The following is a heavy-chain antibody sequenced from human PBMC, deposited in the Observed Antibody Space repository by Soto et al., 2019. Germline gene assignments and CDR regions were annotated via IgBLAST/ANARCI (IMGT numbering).Heavy chain of an antibody. CDR3: ARDLRRLHSSSPSIVAFDI. J-gene: IGHJ3*02. V-gene: IGHV6-1*01. Sequence: KQSQTLSLTCAISGDSVSSNSAAWNWIRQSPSRGLEWLGRTYYRSKWYNDYSVTVKSRIPISQDTSKNQFSLQLNSVTPEDTAVYYCARDLRRLHSSSPSIVAFDIWGQGTMVTVSS. CDR2: TYYRSKWYN. CDR1: GDSVSSNSAA. D-gene: IGHD6-6*01.